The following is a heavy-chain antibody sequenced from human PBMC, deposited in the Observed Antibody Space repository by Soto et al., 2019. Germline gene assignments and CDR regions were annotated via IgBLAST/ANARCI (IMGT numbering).Heavy chain of an antibody. D-gene: IGHD2-21*02. CDR2: IYYSGST. CDR3: ARVCGGDCLHGMDV. CDR1: GGSISSGGYY. V-gene: IGHV4-31*03. J-gene: IGHJ6*02. Sequence: QVQLQESGPGLVKPSQTLSLTCTVSGGSISSGGYYWSWLRQHPGKGLEWIGYIYYSGSTYYNPSLKRRVTISVDTSKNQFSLKLSSVTAADTAVYYFARVCGGDCLHGMDVWGQGTTVTVSS.